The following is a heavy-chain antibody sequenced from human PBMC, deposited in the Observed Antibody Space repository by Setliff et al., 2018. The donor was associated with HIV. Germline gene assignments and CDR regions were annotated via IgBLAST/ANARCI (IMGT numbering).Heavy chain of an antibody. J-gene: IGHJ6*03. CDR2: IYYSGST. CDR1: GGSISSYY. V-gene: IGHV4-59*08. CDR3: ARHGAFYYYYYMDV. Sequence: SETLSLTCTVSGGSISSYYWSWIRQPPGKGLEWIGYIYYSGSTNYNPSLKSRVTISVDTSKNQFSLNLSSVTAADTAVYYCARHGAFYYYYYMDVWGKGTTVTVS.